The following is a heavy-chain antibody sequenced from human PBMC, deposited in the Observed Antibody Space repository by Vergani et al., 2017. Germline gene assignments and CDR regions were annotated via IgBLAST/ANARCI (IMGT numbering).Heavy chain of an antibody. D-gene: IGHD2/OR15-2a*01. J-gene: IGHJ5*02. CDR2: VYYTGST. CDR3: ARDRNLYCQSTTSCHDWFDT. CDR1: GAAIKDFY. V-gene: IGHV4-59*01. Sequence: QVQLQESGPGLVKPSETLSLTCTVSGAAIKDFYWSWFRQPPGKGLEWIGYVYYTGSTTYNPSLKSRVTISVDTSNNQFSLRMTSLTAADTAINYCARDRNLYCQSTTSCHDWFDTWGQGSLVTVSS.